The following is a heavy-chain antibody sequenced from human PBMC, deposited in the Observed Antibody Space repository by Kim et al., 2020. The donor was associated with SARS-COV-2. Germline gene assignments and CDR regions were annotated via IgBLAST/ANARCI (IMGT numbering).Heavy chain of an antibody. V-gene: IGHV3-30*18. Sequence: GGSLRLSCAASGFTFSSYGMHWVRQAPGKGLEWVAVISYDGSNKYYADSVKGRFTISRDNSKNTLYLQMNSLRAEDTAVYYCAKDGRFLVRYFDYWGQGTLVTVSS. J-gene: IGHJ4*02. CDR3: AKDGRFLVRYFDY. CDR2: ISYDGSNK. D-gene: IGHD1-26*01. CDR1: GFTFSSYG.